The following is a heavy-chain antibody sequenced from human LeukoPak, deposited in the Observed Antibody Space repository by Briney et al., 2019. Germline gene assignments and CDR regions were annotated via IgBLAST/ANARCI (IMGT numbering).Heavy chain of an antibody. J-gene: IGHJ6*02. CDR3: AREFGYGDYGGYYYYYGMDV. V-gene: IGHV4-34*01. Sequence: SETLSLTCAVYGGSFSDYYWSWIRQPPGKGLEWIGEINHSGSTNYNPSLKSRVTISVDTSKNQFSLKLSSVTAADTAVYYCAREFGYGDYGGYYYYYGMDVWGQGTTVTVSS. CDR2: INHSGST. CDR1: GGSFSDYY. D-gene: IGHD4-17*01.